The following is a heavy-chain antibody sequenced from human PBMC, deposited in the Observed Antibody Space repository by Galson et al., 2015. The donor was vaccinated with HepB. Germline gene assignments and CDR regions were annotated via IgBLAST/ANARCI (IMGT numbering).Heavy chain of an antibody. CDR2: ISYDGSNK. CDR1: GFTFSSYG. J-gene: IGHJ4*02. V-gene: IGHV3-30*18. Sequence: ALRLSCAASGFTFSSYGMHWVRQAPGKGLEWVAVISYDGSNKYYADSVKGRFTISRDNSKNTLYLQMNSLRAEDTAVYYCAKDKGIVGARGLDYWGQGTLVTVSS. D-gene: IGHD1-26*01. CDR3: AKDKGIVGARGLDY.